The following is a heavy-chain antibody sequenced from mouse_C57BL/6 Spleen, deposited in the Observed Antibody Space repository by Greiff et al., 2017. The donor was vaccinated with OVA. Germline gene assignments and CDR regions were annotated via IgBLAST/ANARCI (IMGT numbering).Heavy chain of an antibody. CDR3: ARGGWLLQDYYAMDY. CDR2: IYPGDGDT. D-gene: IGHD2-3*01. Sequence: VQLQQSGAELVKPGASVKISCKASGYAFSSYWMNWVKQRPGKGLEWIGQIYPGDGDTNYNGKFKGKATLTADKSSSTAYMQLSSLTSEDSAVYFCARGGWLLQDYYAMDYWGQGTSVTVSS. V-gene: IGHV1-80*01. J-gene: IGHJ4*01. CDR1: GYAFSSYW.